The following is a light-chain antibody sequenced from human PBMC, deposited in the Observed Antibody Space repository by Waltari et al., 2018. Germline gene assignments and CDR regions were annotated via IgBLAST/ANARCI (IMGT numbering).Light chain of an antibody. V-gene: IGKV3-11*01. CDR2: DAS. J-gene: IGKJ5*01. CDR1: QRVNTN. CDR3: QQRSTWPPIT. Sequence: EIVLTHSPATLSLSPGEGGTLSCRASQRVNTNLAWYQQEPGQAPRLLIYDASNRGTGIPARFRGSGSVTDVTLAISSLEREDFAVYYCQQRSTWPPITFGEGTRL.